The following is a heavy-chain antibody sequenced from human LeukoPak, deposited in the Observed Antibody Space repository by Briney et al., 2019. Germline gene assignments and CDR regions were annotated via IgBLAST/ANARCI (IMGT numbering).Heavy chain of an antibody. CDR2: IKQDGSEK. D-gene: IGHD3-16*01. CDR1: GLTFSNYW. Sequence: GGSLRLSCAASGLTFSNYWMDWVRQAPGKGLEWVANIKQDGSEKNYVDSVKGRFIISRDNAKNSLYLQMNTLRADDTAVCYCARDGFGTGSNWGQGTLVTVSS. CDR3: ARDGFGTGSN. J-gene: IGHJ4*02. V-gene: IGHV3-7*03.